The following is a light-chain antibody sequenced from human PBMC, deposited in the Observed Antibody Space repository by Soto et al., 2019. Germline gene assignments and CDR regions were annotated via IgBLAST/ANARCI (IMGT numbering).Light chain of an antibody. CDR2: DVS. Sequence: QSALTQPASVSGSPGQPITISCTGTSSDVGSFDSVAWYQHNPGKAPKLMIYDVSSRPSGVSSRFSGSMSGNTASLSISGLQTEDEANYYCSSFTTSSTLVFGTGTKVTVL. CDR3: SSFTTSSTLV. J-gene: IGLJ1*01. CDR1: SSDVGSFDS. V-gene: IGLV2-14*01.